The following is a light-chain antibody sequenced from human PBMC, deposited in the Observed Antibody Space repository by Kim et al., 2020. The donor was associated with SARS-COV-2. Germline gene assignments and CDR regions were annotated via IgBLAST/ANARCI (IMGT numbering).Light chain of an antibody. J-gene: IGLJ2*01. Sequence: ALGQTVRITCQGDSLRSYYASWYQQKPGQAPVLVNYGKNNRPSGIPDRFSGSSSGNTAALTSTGARAEDEADYYCNSRDSSGSHLVFGGGTQLTVL. CDR1: SLRSYY. CDR3: NSRDSSGSHLV. CDR2: GKN. V-gene: IGLV3-19*01.